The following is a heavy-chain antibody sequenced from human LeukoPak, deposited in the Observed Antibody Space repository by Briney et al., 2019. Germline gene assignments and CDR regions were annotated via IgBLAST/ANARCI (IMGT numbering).Heavy chain of an antibody. J-gene: IGHJ5*02. CDR1: GYTFTGYY. Sequence: GASVKVSCKASGYTFTGYYMHWVRQAPGQGLEWMGWINPNSGGTNYAQKFQGRVTMTRDTSISTAYMELSRLRSDDTAVYYCARDQDDCSSTSCSYNWFDPWGQGTLVTVSS. V-gene: IGHV1-2*02. CDR3: ARDQDDCSSTSCSYNWFDP. D-gene: IGHD2-2*01. CDR2: INPNSGGT.